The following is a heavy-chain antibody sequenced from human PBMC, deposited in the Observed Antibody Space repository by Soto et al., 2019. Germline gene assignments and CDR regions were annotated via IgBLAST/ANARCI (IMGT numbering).Heavy chain of an antibody. CDR2: MNSDGSII. CDR1: GFPFSGYW. Sequence: GGSLRLSCAASGFPFSGYWMHWVRQAPGKGLMWVSRMNSDGSIINYADSVKGRFTIPRDNAENTLYLQMNSLRAEDTAVYYCARDVENDGNYYIDARGKGTTVTV. V-gene: IGHV3-74*01. CDR3: ARDVENDGNYYIDA. J-gene: IGHJ6*03. D-gene: IGHD1-1*01.